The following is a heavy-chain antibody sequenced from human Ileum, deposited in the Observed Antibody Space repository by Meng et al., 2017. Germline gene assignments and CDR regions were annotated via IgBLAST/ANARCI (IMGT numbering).Heavy chain of an antibody. CDR3: AREWSGSYRHFDY. D-gene: IGHD1-26*01. CDR2: IHHSGST. CDR1: GGTTRTIDW. V-gene: IGHV4-4*02. J-gene: IGHJ4*02. Sequence: VPVLESGPGLLKPAGTLSLTCAGSGGTTRTIDWWSWVRQPPGKGLEWIGEIHHSGSTNYNPSLKSRVTISVDKSKNQFSLKLNSVTAADTAVYYCAREWSGSYRHFDYWGQGTLVTVSS.